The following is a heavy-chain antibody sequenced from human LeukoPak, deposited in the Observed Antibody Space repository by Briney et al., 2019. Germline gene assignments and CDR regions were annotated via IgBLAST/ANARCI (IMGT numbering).Heavy chain of an antibody. Sequence: SETLSLTCAVSGGPFSGYFWSWIRQSSGKGLEWVGEIHNSGTTNYNPSLKSRVTISVDTSKTQFSLKLSSVTAADTAVYYCARGLGYCSGGSCYLGYWGQGTLVTVSS. D-gene: IGHD2-15*01. J-gene: IGHJ4*02. CDR2: IHNSGTT. V-gene: IGHV4-34*01. CDR1: GGPFSGYF. CDR3: ARGLGYCSGGSCYLGY.